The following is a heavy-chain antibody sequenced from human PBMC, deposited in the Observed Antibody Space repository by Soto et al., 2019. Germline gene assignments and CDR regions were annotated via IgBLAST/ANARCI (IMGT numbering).Heavy chain of an antibody. CDR1: GFTFSGSV. D-gene: IGHD6-19*01. J-gene: IGHJ4*02. CDR2: IRNKPNNYAT. V-gene: IGHV3-73*02. CDR3: TFIAVGGNFDY. Sequence: EVQLVESGGGLVQPGGSLQLSCAASGFTFSGSVVHWFLQASGKGLEWVGRIRNKPNNYATAYTASVKGRFTISRDDSKSTAYLKMNSLKVEDTAVYYCTFIAVGGNFDYWGQGTLVTVSS.